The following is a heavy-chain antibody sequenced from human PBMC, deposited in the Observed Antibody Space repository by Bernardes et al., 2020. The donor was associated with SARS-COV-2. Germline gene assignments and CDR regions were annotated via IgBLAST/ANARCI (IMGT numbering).Heavy chain of an antibody. CDR1: GYILTDHY. Sequence: SVKVSCRPSGYILTDHYIHWVRQAPGQGLEGMVWFNADLSYTTYAQNFQGRFTMTRDTSVSTAYMEVNRLTYDDTAIYYCARGSSYGMDVWGQGTTVTVSS. CDR2: FNADLSYT. V-gene: IGHV1-2*02. J-gene: IGHJ6*02. CDR3: ARGSSYGMDV.